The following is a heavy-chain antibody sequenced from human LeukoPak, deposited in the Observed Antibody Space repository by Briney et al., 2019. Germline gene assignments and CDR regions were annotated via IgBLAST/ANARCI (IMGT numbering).Heavy chain of an antibody. J-gene: IGHJ3*02. CDR1: GFTFSSYS. Sequence: NPGGSLRLSCAASGFTFSSYSMNWVRQAPGKGLEWVSSISSSSSYIYYADSVEGRFTISRDNAKNSLYLQMNSLRAEDTAVYYCARSRIVVVPAAADPGAFDIWGQGTMVTVSS. D-gene: IGHD2-2*01. CDR3: ARSRIVVVPAAADPGAFDI. CDR2: ISSSSSYI. V-gene: IGHV3-21*01.